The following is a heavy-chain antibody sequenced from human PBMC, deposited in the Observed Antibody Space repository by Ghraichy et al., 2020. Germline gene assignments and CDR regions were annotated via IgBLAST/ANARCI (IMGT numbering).Heavy chain of an antibody. D-gene: IGHD3/OR15-3a*01. CDR2: ISGSGGNT. CDR3: AKGSTVGWLASYYYYMDV. J-gene: IGHJ6*03. CDR1: GFTFSNYA. Sequence: GESLNISCAASGFTFSNYAMSWVRQAPGKGLEWVSSISGSGGNTYYADFVKGRFTISRDNSKNTLNLQMNGLRAEDTAIYYCAKGSTVGWLASYYYYMDVWGKGTMVTVFS. V-gene: IGHV3-23*01.